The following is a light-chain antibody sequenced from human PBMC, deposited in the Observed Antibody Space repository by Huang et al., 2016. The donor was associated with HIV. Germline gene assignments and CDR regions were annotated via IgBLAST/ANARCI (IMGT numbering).Light chain of an antibody. CDR3: MQSLQTQYT. CDR2: LCS. Sequence: DIVMTQSPVSLPVTPGEPALISCRDNQSLIHNNGQHYLEWYFQKPGQSPQLLVYLCSNRACGVPDRISGGGLGTDFTLISNREEAADVGIYYCMQSLQTQYTFGPGTRVDL. V-gene: IGKV2-28*01. J-gene: IGKJ3*01. CDR1: QSLIHNNGQHY.